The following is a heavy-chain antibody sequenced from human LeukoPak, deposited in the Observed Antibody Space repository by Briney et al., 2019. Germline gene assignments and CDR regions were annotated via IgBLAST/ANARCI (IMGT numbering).Heavy chain of an antibody. Sequence: SETLSLTCGVYGGSFSGYYWSWIRQPPGKGLEWIGEINHSGSTIYNPSLKSRVTISVDTSKNQFSLKLSSVTAADTAVYYCASPLSRYWYFDLWGRGTLVTVSS. CDR3: ASPLSRYWYFDL. J-gene: IGHJ2*01. CDR1: GGSFSGYY. V-gene: IGHV4-34*01. D-gene: IGHD3-16*01. CDR2: INHSGST.